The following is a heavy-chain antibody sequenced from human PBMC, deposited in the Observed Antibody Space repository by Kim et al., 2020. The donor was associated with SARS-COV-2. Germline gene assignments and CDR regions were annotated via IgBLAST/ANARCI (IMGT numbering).Heavy chain of an antibody. J-gene: IGHJ4*02. CDR3: ARTRIAAAGY. Sequence: SETLSLTCTVSGGSISSSSYYWGWIRQPPGKGLEWIGSIYYSGSTYYNPSLKSRVTISVDTSKNQFSLKLSSVTAADTAVYYCARTRIAAAGYWGQGTLVTVSS. V-gene: IGHV4-39*01. CDR2: IYYSGST. CDR1: GGSISSSSYY. D-gene: IGHD6-13*01.